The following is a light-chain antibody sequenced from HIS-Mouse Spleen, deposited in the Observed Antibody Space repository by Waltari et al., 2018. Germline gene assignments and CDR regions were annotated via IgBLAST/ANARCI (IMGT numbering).Light chain of an antibody. V-gene: IGKV1-9*01. CDR2: AAS. CDR3: QQLNSYPPT. Sequence: DIQLTQSPSFLSASVGDRVTITCRARQGISSYLAWYQQKPGKAPKLLIYAASTLQSGVPSRFSGRGSGTEFTITISSLQPEDFATYYCQQLNSYPPTFGQGTKVEIK. CDR1: QGISSY. J-gene: IGKJ1*01.